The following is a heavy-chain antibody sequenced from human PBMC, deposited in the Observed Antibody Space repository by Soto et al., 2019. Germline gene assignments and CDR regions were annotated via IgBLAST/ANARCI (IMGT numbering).Heavy chain of an antibody. V-gene: IGHV4-34*01. CDR3: ARSSAFDI. CDR2: INHSGST. D-gene: IGHD6-6*01. CDR1: GGSFSGYY. J-gene: IGHJ3*02. Sequence: SETLSLTCAVYGGSFSGYYWSWIRQPPGKGLEWIGEINHSGSTNYNPSLKSRVTISVDTSKNQFSLKLSSVAAADTAVYYCARSSAFDIWGQGTMVTVSS.